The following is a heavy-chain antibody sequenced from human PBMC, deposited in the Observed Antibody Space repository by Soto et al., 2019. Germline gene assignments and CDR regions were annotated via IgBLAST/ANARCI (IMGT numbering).Heavy chain of an antibody. J-gene: IGHJ4*02. CDR2: IIPIFGTA. Sequence: SVKVSCKASGGTFSSYAISWVRQAPGQGLEWMGGIIPIFGTANYAQKFKGRVTITADESTSTAYIELSSLRSEDTAVYYCARAQWERKEFNYWGQGTLVTVSS. D-gene: IGHD1-26*01. V-gene: IGHV1-69*13. CDR1: GGTFSSYA. CDR3: ARAQWERKEFNY.